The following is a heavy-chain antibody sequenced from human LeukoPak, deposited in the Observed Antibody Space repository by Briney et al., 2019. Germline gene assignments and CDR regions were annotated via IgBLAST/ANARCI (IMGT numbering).Heavy chain of an antibody. D-gene: IGHD6-6*01. CDR1: GGTFSSYA. CDR2: IIPIFGTA. V-gene: IGHV1-69*01. J-gene: IGHJ6*03. Sequence: GASVKVSCKASGGTFSSYAISWVRQAPGQGLEWMGGIIPIFGTANYAQKFQGRVTITADESTSTAYMELSSLRSEDTAVYYCARAFEYSSSRGYYYYYYMDVWGKGTTVTDSS. CDR3: ARAFEYSSSRGYYYYYYMDV.